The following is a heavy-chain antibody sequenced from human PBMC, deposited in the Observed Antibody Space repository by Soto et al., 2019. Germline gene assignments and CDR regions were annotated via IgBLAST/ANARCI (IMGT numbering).Heavy chain of an antibody. CDR3: ARDDARDIVVVPAAPFDY. V-gene: IGHV1-18*01. CDR1: GYTFTSYG. D-gene: IGHD2-2*01. J-gene: IGHJ4*02. Sequence: ASVKVSCKASGYTFTSYGISWVRQAPGQGLEWMGWISAYNGNTNYAQKLQGRVTMTTDTSRSTAYMELRSLRSDDTAVYYCARDDARDIVVVPAAPFDYWGQGTLVTVSS. CDR2: ISAYNGNT.